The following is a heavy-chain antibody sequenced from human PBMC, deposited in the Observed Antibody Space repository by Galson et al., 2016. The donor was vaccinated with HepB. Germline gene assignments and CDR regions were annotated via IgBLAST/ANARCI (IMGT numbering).Heavy chain of an antibody. Sequence: ETLSLTCNVSGGSIRGSPYYWGWIRQTPGKGLEWLGSIYHTGNTYYNPSLKTRVTMSVDTSKNQFSLKLNSVTAADTAVYYCATMGSSPGGFDSWGQGTLVTVSS. CDR3: ATMGSSPGGFDS. D-gene: IGHD6-13*01. V-gene: IGHV4-39*01. J-gene: IGHJ4*02. CDR2: IYHTGNT. CDR1: GGSIRGSPYY.